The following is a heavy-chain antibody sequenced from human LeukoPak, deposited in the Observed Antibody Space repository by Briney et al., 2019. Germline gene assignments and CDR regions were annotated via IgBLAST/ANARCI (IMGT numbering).Heavy chain of an antibody. V-gene: IGHV4-34*01. Sequence: PSETLSLTCAVYGGSFSGYYWSWIRQPPGKGLEWIGEINHSGSTNYNPSLKSRVTISVDTSKNQFSLKLSSVTAADTAVYYCARLTTGTRSRGNYWGQGTLVTVSS. D-gene: IGHD1-1*01. J-gene: IGHJ4*02. CDR3: ARLTTGTRSRGNY. CDR1: GGSFSGYY. CDR2: INHSGST.